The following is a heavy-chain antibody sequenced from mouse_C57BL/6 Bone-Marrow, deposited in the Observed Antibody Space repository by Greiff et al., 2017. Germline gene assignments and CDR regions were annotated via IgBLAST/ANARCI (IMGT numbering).Heavy chain of an antibody. Sequence: QVQLQQPGAELVKPGASVKLSCKASGYTFTSYWMQWVKQRPGQGLEWIGEIDPSDSYTNYNQKFKGKATLTVDTSSRTAYMQLSSLTSEDSAVYYCARGGSYYGYVLFAYWGQGTLVTVSA. J-gene: IGHJ3*01. CDR2: IDPSDSYT. CDR3: ARGGSYYGYVLFAY. V-gene: IGHV1-50*01. D-gene: IGHD2-2*01. CDR1: GYTFTSYW.